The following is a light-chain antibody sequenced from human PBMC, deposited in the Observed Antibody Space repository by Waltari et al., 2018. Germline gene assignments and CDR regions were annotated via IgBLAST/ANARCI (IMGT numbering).Light chain of an antibody. CDR1: GSGGS. CDR2: EVS. CDR3: SSDAVSNNFYD. V-gene: IGLV2-8*01. Sequence: QSALTQPPSASGSPGQSVTISCTGTGSGGSVSWYQQLPGKAPKLLIYEVSKRPSGVPDRFAGSKSGNTASLTVSGRQAGDEGDYYCSSDAVSNNFYDFGSGTKVTVL. J-gene: IGLJ1*01.